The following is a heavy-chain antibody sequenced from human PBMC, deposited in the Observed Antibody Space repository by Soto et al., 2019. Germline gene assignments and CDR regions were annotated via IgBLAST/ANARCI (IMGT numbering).Heavy chain of an antibody. Sequence: VQLVQSGAEVKRPGSSVKVSCKAPVGTFSDYNIAWVRQARGQGLEWMGRIIPKLGITNYAHKFQDRVRITEDKATSTAYMELTSLRYEDTAVYVCARVEGTRTTNFYHYMDGWGEGTSVTVS. D-gene: IGHD2-8*01. J-gene: IGHJ6*03. CDR3: ARVEGTRTTNFYHYMDG. CDR1: VGTFSDYN. V-gene: IGHV1-69*02. CDR2: IIPKLGIT.